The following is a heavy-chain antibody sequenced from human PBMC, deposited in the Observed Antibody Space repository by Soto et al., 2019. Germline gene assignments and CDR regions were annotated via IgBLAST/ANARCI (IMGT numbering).Heavy chain of an antibody. D-gene: IGHD2-2*01. CDR3: ARGAYHLLTLRFDP. CDR1: GYTFTSYS. J-gene: IGHJ5*02. V-gene: IGHV1-3*01. Sequence: ASGKVSCKASGYTFTSYSMHWVRQAPGQRLEWMGWINPGNGNTKYSQKFQGRVTITRDTSASTAYMELSSLRSEDTAVYYCARGAYHLLTLRFDPWGQGTLVTVSP. CDR2: INPGNGNT.